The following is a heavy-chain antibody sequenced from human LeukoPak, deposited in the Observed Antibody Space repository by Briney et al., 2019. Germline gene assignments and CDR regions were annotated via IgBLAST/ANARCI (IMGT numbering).Heavy chain of an antibody. Sequence: PGGSLRLSCAASGFTFSGYYMSWIRQAPGKGLEWLSYISSSSGTIYDADSVKGRFTISRDNAKNLVYLQMNSLRAEDTAVYYCVRDGGKYCSSTSCHSGYYYYGMDVWGQGTTVTVSS. CDR3: VRDGGKYCSSTSCHSGYYYYGMDV. V-gene: IGHV3-11*01. CDR1: GFTFSGYY. D-gene: IGHD2-2*02. J-gene: IGHJ6*02. CDR2: ISSSSGTI.